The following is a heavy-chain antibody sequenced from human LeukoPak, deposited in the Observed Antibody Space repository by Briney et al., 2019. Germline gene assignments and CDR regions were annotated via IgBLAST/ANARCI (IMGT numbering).Heavy chain of an antibody. J-gene: IGHJ4*02. CDR1: GFTFGDYA. Sequence: GGSLRLSCTASGFTFGDYAMSWVRQAPGKGLEWVGFIRSKAYGGTTEYAASVKGRFTISRDDSKSIAYLQMNSLKTEDTAVYYCARGYSYGHFDYWGQGTLVTVSS. CDR2: IRSKAYGGTT. CDR3: ARGYSYGHFDY. V-gene: IGHV3-49*04. D-gene: IGHD5-18*01.